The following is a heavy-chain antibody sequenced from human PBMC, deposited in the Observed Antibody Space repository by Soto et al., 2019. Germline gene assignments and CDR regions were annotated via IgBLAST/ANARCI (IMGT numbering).Heavy chain of an antibody. CDR2: IRSKANSYAT. D-gene: IGHD2-8*01. Sequence: GGSLRLSCAASGFTFSGSAMHWVRQASGKGLEWVGRIRSKANSYATAYAASVKGRFTISRDDSKNTAYLQMNSLKTEDTAVYYCTRRDHCTNGVCYAFDIWGPGTMVTVSS. V-gene: IGHV3-73*01. CDR3: TRRDHCTNGVCYAFDI. J-gene: IGHJ3*02. CDR1: GFTFSGSA.